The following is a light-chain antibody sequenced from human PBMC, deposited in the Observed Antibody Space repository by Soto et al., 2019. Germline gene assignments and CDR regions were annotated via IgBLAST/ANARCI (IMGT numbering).Light chain of an antibody. Sequence: QSALTQPASVSGSPGQSITISCTGTARDIGGYQFVSWYQQHPDKDPKLIIVDVTKRPSGLSSRFSASKSGTTASLTISGLLPEDEAQYYCSSYSSSETPVVFGGGTKLTVL. CDR3: SSYSSSETPVV. J-gene: IGLJ2*01. V-gene: IGLV2-14*03. CDR1: ARDIGGYQF. CDR2: DVT.